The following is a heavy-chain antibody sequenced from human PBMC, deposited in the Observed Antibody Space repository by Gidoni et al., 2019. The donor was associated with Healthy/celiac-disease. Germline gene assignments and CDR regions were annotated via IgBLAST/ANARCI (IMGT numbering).Heavy chain of an antibody. CDR3: ARLGDSSGYPNGGFDP. CDR1: GGTFSSYA. D-gene: IGHD3-22*01. J-gene: IGHJ5*02. Sequence: QVQLVQSGAAVKKPGSSVKVSCKASGGTFSSYAISWVRQDPGQGLEWMGGIIPIFGTANYAQKFQGRVTITADESTSTAYMELSSLRSEDTAVDYCARLGDSSGYPNGGFDPWGQGTLVTVSS. CDR2: IIPIFGTA. V-gene: IGHV1-69*01.